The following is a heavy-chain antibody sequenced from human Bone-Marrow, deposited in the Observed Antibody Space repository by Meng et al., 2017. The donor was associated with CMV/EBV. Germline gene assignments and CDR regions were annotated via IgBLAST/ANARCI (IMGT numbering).Heavy chain of an antibody. V-gene: IGHV4-61*01. Sequence: SETLSLTCTVSGGSVSSGSYYWSWIRQPPGKGLEWIGYIYYSGSTNYNPSLKSRVTISVDTSKNQFSLKLSSVTAADTAVYYCAREWEDSGYDSRWFDPWGQRTLVTVSS. CDR3: AREWEDSGYDSRWFDP. D-gene: IGHD5-12*01. J-gene: IGHJ5*02. CDR1: GGSVSSGSYY. CDR2: IYYSGST.